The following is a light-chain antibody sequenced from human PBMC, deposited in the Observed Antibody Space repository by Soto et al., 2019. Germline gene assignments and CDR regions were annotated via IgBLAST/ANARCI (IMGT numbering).Light chain of an antibody. V-gene: IGKV1-27*01. Sequence: DIQVTQSPPSLSASVGDRVTITCRASRDIDNSLAWYQQVPGKAPKLLIYAASTLQSGVPSRFRGSGSGTSFILTITSLQPEDVATYYCLQHNTFPFNFGPGTRVD. CDR1: RDIDNS. CDR3: LQHNTFPFN. CDR2: AAS. J-gene: IGKJ3*01.